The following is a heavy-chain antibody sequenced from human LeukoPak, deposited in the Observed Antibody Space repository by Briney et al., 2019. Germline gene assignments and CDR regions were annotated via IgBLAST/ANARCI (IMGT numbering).Heavy chain of an antibody. CDR1: GGSISSSSYY. V-gene: IGHV4-39*07. D-gene: IGHD3-10*01. CDR3: ARDHNYYGSGSYYKSDYFDY. J-gene: IGHJ4*02. Sequence: SETLSLTCTVSGGSISSSSYYWGWIRQPPGKGLEWIGSIYYSGNTYYNPSLKSRVTISVDTSKNQFSLKLSSVTAADTAVYYCARDHNYYGSGSYYKSDYFDYWGQGTLVTVSS. CDR2: IYYSGNT.